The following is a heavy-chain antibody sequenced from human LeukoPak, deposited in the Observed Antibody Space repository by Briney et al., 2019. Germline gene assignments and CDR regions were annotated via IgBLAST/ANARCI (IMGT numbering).Heavy chain of an antibody. CDR2: IYYSGST. CDR3: ASHRPENEDYSDSSGYYSDAFDI. D-gene: IGHD3-22*01. Sequence: SETLSLTCTVSGGSISSYYWSWIRQPPGKGLEWIGYIYYSGSTNYNPSLKSRVTISVDTSKNQFSLKLSSVTAADTAVYYCASHRPENEDYSDSSGYYSDAFDIWGQGTMVTVSS. V-gene: IGHV4-59*08. J-gene: IGHJ3*02. CDR1: GGSISSYY.